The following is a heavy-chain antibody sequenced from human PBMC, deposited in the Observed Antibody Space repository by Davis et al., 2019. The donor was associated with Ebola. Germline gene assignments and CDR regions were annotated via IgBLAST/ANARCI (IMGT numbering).Heavy chain of an antibody. CDR3: AKRGRQGRGTTDFDN. V-gene: IGHV3-23*01. Sequence: GESLKISCRVSGFTFGDYAINWVRQAPGKGLQWVSAIGHGGDTWYADSVRGRFSISRDNSRNTLDLQMSDVRAEDTAIYYCAKRGRQGRGTTDFDNWGQGTRVTVSS. J-gene: IGHJ4*02. CDR1: GFTFGDYA. D-gene: IGHD1-7*01. CDR2: IGHGGDT.